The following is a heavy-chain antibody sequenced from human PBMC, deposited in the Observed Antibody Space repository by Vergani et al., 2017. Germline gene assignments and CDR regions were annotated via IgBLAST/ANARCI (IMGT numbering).Heavy chain of an antibody. V-gene: IGHV1-69*02. CDR3: ASAGPSGGWFDP. J-gene: IGHJ5*02. CDR2: IIPILGIA. D-gene: IGHD1-26*01. Sequence: QVQLEQSGAEVKKPGSSVKVSCKASGGTFSSYTISWVRQAPGQGLEWMGRIIPILGIANYAQKFQGRVTITADKSTSTAYMELSSLRSEDTAVYYCASAGPSGGWFDPWGQGTLVTVSS. CDR1: GGTFSSYT.